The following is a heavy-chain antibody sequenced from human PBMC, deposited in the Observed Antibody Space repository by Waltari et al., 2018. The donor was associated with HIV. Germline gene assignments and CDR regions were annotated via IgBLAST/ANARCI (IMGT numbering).Heavy chain of an antibody. J-gene: IGHJ6*02. Sequence: EVQLVESGGGLVQPGGSLSLSCAASGFTVRSNYISWVRQAPGKGLEWVSVIYSGGSTYYADSVKGRFTISRDNSKNTLYLQMNSLRAEDTAVYYCASIAYCGGDCYPRGMDVWGQGTTVTVSS. CDR3: ASIAYCGGDCYPRGMDV. D-gene: IGHD2-21*02. V-gene: IGHV3-66*01. CDR2: IYSGGST. CDR1: GFTVRSNY.